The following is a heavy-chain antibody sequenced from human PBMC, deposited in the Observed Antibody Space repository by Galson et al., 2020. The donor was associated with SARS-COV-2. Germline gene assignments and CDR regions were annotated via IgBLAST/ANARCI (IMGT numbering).Heavy chain of an antibody. J-gene: IGHJ6*03. D-gene: IGHD3-10*01. CDR2: IYHSGST. CDR1: GYSISSGYY. Sequence: SETLFVTCAVSGYSISSGYYWGWIRQPPGKGLEWIGSIYHSGSTYYNPSLKSRVTISVDTSKNQFSLKLSSVTAADTAVYYCARSPRGYYYYYMDVWGKGTTVTISS. V-gene: IGHV4-38-2*01. CDR3: ARSPRGYYYYYMDV.